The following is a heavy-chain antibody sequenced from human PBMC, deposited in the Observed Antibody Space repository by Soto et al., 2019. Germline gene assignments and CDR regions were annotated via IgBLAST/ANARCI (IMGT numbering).Heavy chain of an antibody. CDR3: AKVGKGIYGTGTPPR. Sequence: GGSLRLCCAASGFTFSSYSMNWVRQAPGKGLEWVSTISASGGSTYYVDSVKGRFTISRDNSKNTLYLQMNSLRVEDTAVYYCAKVGKGIYGTGTPPRWGQGTLVPVSS. CDR1: GFTFSSYS. CDR2: ISASGGST. V-gene: IGHV3-23*01. J-gene: IGHJ4*02. D-gene: IGHD1-7*01.